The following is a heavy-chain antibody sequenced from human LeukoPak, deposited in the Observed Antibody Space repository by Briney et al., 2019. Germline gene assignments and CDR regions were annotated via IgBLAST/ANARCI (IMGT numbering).Heavy chain of an antibody. Sequence: GGSLRLSCAASGFTFSSYWMSWVRQAPGKGLEWVANIKQDGSEKYYVDSVKGRFTISRDNAKNSLYLQMNSLRAEDTAVYYCARDHSSGWYYFDYWGQGTLVTVSS. CDR2: IKQDGSEK. CDR3: ARDHSSGWYYFDY. V-gene: IGHV3-7*01. J-gene: IGHJ4*02. CDR1: GFTFSSYW. D-gene: IGHD6-19*01.